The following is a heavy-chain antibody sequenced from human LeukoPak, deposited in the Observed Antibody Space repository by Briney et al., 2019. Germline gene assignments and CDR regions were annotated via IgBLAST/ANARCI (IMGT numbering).Heavy chain of an antibody. D-gene: IGHD6-19*01. CDR3: ASWENGGGWYDAFDI. V-gene: IGHV3-21*01. CDR2: ISSSSYI. Sequence: PGGSLRLSCAASGFTFSSYSMNWVRQAPGKGLEWVSSISSSSYIYYANSVKGRFTISRDNAKNSLYLQMNSLRAEDTAVYYCASWENGGGWYDAFDIWGQGTMVTVSS. CDR1: GFTFSSYS. J-gene: IGHJ3*02.